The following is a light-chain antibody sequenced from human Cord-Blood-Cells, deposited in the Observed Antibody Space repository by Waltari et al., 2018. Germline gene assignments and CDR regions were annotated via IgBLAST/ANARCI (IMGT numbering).Light chain of an antibody. CDR2: DVS. J-gene: IGLJ3*02. CDR1: SSDVGGYNY. Sequence: QSALTQPRSVSGSPGQSVTISCTGTSSDVGGYNYVSWYQQHPGKAPKLMIYDVSKRPAGVPDRLSGSKSGHTASLTISGLQAEDEADYYCCSYAGSYTFWVFGGGTKLTVL. CDR3: CSYAGSYTFWV. V-gene: IGLV2-11*01.